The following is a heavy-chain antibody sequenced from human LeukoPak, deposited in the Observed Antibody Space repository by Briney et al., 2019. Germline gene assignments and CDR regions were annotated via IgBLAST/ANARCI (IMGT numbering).Heavy chain of an antibody. D-gene: IGHD3-10*01. Sequence: SETLSLTCAVYGGSFSGYYWCWIRQPPGKGLEWIGEINHSGSTNYNPSLKSRVTISVDTSKNQFSLKLSSVTAADTAVYYCARGNRYYYGSGSYSPKKNWFDPWGQGTLVTVSS. CDR1: GGSFSGYY. CDR3: ARGNRYYYGSGSYSPKKNWFDP. J-gene: IGHJ5*02. V-gene: IGHV4-34*01. CDR2: INHSGST.